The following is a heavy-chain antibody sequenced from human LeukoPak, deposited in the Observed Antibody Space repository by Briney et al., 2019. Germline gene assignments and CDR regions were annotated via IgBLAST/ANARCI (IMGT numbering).Heavy chain of an antibody. Sequence: QASETLSLTCTVSGVSISSYYWSWIRQPPGKGLEWIGYIYYSGSTNHNPPLKSRVTISVDTSKNQFSLKLSSVTAADTAVYYCARWTYYDFWSGYFGGPSFDPWGQGTLVTVSS. D-gene: IGHD3-3*01. CDR2: IYYSGST. CDR1: GVSISSYY. J-gene: IGHJ5*02. CDR3: ARWTYYDFWSGYFGGPSFDP. V-gene: IGHV4-59*01.